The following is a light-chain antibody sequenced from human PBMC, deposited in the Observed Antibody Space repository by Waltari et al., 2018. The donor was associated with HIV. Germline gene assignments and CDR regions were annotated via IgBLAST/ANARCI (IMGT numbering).Light chain of an antibody. V-gene: IGLV2-8*01. Sequence: QSALTQPPSASGSPGQSVTISCTGISSAAGDDNYVPWYQQSPGKAPKFIIYEVSKRPSGVPDRFSGSKSGNTASLTVSGLQADDEADYYCSSYAGSSTWVFGGGTKLTVL. J-gene: IGLJ3*02. CDR1: SSAAGDDNY. CDR3: SSYAGSSTWV. CDR2: EVS.